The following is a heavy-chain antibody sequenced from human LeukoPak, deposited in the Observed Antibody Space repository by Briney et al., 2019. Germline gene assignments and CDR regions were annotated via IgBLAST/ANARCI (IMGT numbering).Heavy chain of an antibody. CDR2: ISDSGGST. V-gene: IGHV3-23*01. Sequence: GGSLRLSCAASGFTFSSYAMSWVRQAPGKGLEWVSAISDSGGSTYYADSVKGRFTISRDNSKNTLYLQMNSLRAEDTAVYYCAKVPYDYVWGSSYGMDVWGQGTTVTVSS. D-gene: IGHD3-16*01. CDR1: GFTFSSYA. CDR3: AKVPYDYVWGSSYGMDV. J-gene: IGHJ6*02.